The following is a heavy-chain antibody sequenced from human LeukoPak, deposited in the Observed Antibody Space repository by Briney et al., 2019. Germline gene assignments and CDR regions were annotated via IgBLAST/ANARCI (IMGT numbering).Heavy chain of an antibody. J-gene: IGHJ4*02. D-gene: IGHD5-18*01. CDR1: GFTVSSNY. Sequence: GGSLRLSCAASGFTVSSNYMSWVRQAPGKGLEWVSVIYSGGTTYYTDSVKGRFTISRDNSKNTLHLQMNSLRAEDTAVYYCARDQYSYAHAAHWGQGTLVAVSS. V-gene: IGHV3-66*01. CDR3: ARDQYSYAHAAH. CDR2: IYSGGTT.